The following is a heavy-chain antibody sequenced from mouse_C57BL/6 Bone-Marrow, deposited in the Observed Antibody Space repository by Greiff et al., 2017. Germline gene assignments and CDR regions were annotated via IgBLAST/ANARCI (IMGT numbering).Heavy chain of an antibody. Sequence: EVKLQESGAELVRPGASVKLSCTASGFNIKDDYMHWVKQRPEQGLEWIGWIDPENGDTEYASKFPGKATITADTSSNTAYLQLSSLTSEDTAVYYCTTGLIYYYGSSWYFDVWGTGTTVTVSS. CDR2: IDPENGDT. J-gene: IGHJ1*03. V-gene: IGHV14-4*01. CDR1: GFNIKDDY. D-gene: IGHD1-1*01. CDR3: TTGLIYYYGSSWYFDV.